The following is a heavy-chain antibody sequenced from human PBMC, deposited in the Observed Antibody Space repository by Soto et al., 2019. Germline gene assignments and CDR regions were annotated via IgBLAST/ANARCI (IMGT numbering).Heavy chain of an antibody. CDR1: GVPISSGGYY. CDR2: IYYSGST. D-gene: IGHD3-3*01. CDR3: ARDIRPEPSAYDFWSGSGYDYYMDV. J-gene: IGHJ6*03. V-gene: IGHV4-31*03. Sequence: QVQLQESGPGLVKPSQTLSLTCTVSGVPISSGGYYWSWIRQHPGKGLEWIGYIYYSGSTDYNPSLKSRITKSVDTSKNQFSLKLSSVTAADTAVYYCARDIRPEPSAYDFWSGSGYDYYMDVWGKGTTVTVSS.